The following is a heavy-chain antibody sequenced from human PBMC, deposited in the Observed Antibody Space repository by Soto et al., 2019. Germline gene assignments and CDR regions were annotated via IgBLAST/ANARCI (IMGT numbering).Heavy chain of an antibody. J-gene: IGHJ6*03. CDR1: GGSISGYY. CDR3: ARLTGGTYLSFYYYIGV. V-gene: IGHV4-59*01. CDR2: IYYSGTT. D-gene: IGHD2-8*02. Sequence: SETLSLTCTVSGGSISGYYWRWIRQAPGKGLEWIGYIYYSGTTNYDPSLKSRVTMSVDTSKNQFSLKLSSVTTADTAVYYCARLTGGTYLSFYYYIGVWGKGTTVTVSS.